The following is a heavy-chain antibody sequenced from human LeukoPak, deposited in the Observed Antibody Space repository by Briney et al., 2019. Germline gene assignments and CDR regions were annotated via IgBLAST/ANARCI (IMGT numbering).Heavy chain of an antibody. D-gene: IGHD1-26*01. Sequence: PSETLSLTCTVSGYSISSGYYWGWIRQPPGKGLEWIGSIYHSGSTYYNPSLKSRVTISVDTSKNQFSLKLSSVTAADTALYYCARDPDSGSFHFDYWGQGTLVTVSS. CDR1: GYSISSGYY. J-gene: IGHJ4*02. CDR3: ARDPDSGSFHFDY. CDR2: IYHSGST. V-gene: IGHV4-38-2*02.